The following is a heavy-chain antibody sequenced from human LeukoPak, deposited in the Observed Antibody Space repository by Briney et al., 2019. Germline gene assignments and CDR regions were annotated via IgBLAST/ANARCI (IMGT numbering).Heavy chain of an antibody. CDR1: GYTFTNYY. CDR3: ARAGEDTAMVTSDY. Sequence: ASVKVSCKASGYTFTNYYMHWVRQAPGQGLEWMGIINPSGGSTSYAQKLQGRVTMTRDTSTSTFYMELSSLRSEDTAVYYCARAGEDTAMVTSDYWGQGTLVTVSS. V-gene: IGHV1-46*01. J-gene: IGHJ4*02. D-gene: IGHD5-18*01. CDR2: INPSGGST.